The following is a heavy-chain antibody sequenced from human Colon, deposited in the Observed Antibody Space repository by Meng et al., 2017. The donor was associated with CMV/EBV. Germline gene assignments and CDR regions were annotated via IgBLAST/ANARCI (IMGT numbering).Heavy chain of an antibody. CDR1: GGSFSGYY. CDR3: ARWGTNWNLYYFDY. V-gene: IGHV4-34*01. CDR2: INHSGST. D-gene: IGHD1-7*01. J-gene: IGHJ4*02. Sequence: SQTRSLTGAVYGGSFSGYYWSWIRQPPGKGLEWIGEINHSGSTNYNPSLKSRVTISVDTSKNQFSLKLSSVTAADTAVYYCARWGTNWNLYYFDYWGQGTLVTVSS.